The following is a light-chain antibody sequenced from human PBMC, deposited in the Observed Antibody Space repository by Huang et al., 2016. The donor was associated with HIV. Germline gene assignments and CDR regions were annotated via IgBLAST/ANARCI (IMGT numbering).Light chain of an antibody. CDR1: QNISCW. J-gene: IGKJ1*01. V-gene: IGKV1-5*03. Sequence: DIQMTQSPSTLSAFVGDRLTTTCRASQNISCWLAWYQQKPGKAPRLLIYEISSLKSGVPSRFSGSGSGTEFTLTISSLQPDDIGTYYCQYGETFGQGSKVEVK. CDR2: EIS. CDR3: QYGET.